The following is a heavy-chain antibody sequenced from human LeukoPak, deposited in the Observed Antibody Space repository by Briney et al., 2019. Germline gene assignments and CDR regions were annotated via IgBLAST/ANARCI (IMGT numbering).Heavy chain of an antibody. Sequence: PGGSLRLSCAASGFTFSSYAMSWVRQAPGKGLEWVSAISGSGGSTYYADSVKGRFTISRDNAKNSLYLQMNSLRAEDTAVYYCARDSGDWNYGYYYMDVWGKGTTVTVSS. CDR2: ISGSGGST. CDR1: GFTFSSYA. D-gene: IGHD2-21*02. V-gene: IGHV3-23*01. CDR3: ARDSGDWNYGYYYMDV. J-gene: IGHJ6*03.